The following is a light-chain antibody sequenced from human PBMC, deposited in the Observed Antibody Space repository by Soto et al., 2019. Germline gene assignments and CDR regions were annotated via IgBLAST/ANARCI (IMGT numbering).Light chain of an antibody. J-gene: IGKJ2*01. Sequence: DIQMTQSPSSLSASVGDRVAITCRASQNISTYLNWYQQKPGKAPKLLIYGSSSLQGGVPSRFSGSGSGTDFTLTISSLQPEDFATYYCQQSYSTPNAFGQGTKLEI. V-gene: IGKV1-39*01. CDR3: QQSYSTPNA. CDR2: GSS. CDR1: QNISTY.